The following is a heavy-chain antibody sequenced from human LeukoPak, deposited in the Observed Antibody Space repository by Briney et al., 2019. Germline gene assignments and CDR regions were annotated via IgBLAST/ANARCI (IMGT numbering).Heavy chain of an antibody. Sequence: PGGSLRLSCAASGFTFSSYAMSWVRQAPGKGLEWVSAISGSGGSTCYADSVKGRFTISRDNSKNTLYLQMNSLRAEDTAVYYCANGGDGDFPNTFDYWGQGTLVTVSS. CDR3: ANGGDGDFPNTFDY. CDR1: GFTFSSYA. J-gene: IGHJ4*02. D-gene: IGHD4-17*01. V-gene: IGHV3-23*01. CDR2: ISGSGGST.